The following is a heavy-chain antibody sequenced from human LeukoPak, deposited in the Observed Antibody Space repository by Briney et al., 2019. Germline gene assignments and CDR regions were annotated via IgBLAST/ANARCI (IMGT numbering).Heavy chain of an antibody. CDR3: AKEDPSGLGYFDY. D-gene: IGHD6-19*01. V-gene: IGHV3-30*02. J-gene: IGHJ4*02. CDR1: GFSFSSYG. CDR2: IRYDGSNK. Sequence: PGGSLRLSCAASGFSFSSYGMDWVPQAPGKGLEWVAFIRYDGSNKYYADSVKGRFTISRDNSKNTLYLQMNSLRAEDTAVYYCAKEDPSGLGYFDYWGQGTLVTVSS.